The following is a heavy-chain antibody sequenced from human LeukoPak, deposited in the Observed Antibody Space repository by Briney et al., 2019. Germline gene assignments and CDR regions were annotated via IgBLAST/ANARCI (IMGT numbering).Heavy chain of an antibody. V-gene: IGHV1-2*02. D-gene: IGHD2-15*01. CDR1: GYTFTGYY. Sequence: GASVKVSCKASGYTFTGYYMHWVRQAPGQGLEWMGWINPNSGGTNYAQKFQGRVTMTRDTSISTAYLQWSSLKASDTAMYYCARYVAATEAFDIWGQGTMVTVSS. CDR3: ARYVAATEAFDI. CDR2: INPNSGGT. J-gene: IGHJ3*02.